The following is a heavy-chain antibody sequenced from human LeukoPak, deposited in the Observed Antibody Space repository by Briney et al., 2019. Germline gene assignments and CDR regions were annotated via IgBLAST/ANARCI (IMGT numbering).Heavy chain of an antibody. CDR1: AFTFSSYD. D-gene: IGHD2-21*01. CDR2: IKPKTDGETT. CDR3: ITPLPYSAQ. J-gene: IGHJ4*02. V-gene: IGHV3-15*07. Sequence: GGSLRLSCTGSAFTFSSYDMNWVRQAPGKGLEWVGRIKPKTDGETTEYAAPVKDRFSISRDDSKSMMYLQMNSLKTEDTAVYYCITPLPYSAQGGQGTLVTVSS.